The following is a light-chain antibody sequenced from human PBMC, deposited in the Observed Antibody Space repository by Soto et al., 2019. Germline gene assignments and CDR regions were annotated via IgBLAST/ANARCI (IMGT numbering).Light chain of an antibody. CDR3: QSYDSSNQV. Sequence: FMLTQPHSVSESPGKTVTISCTRSSGSIASNYVQWYQQRPGSAPTTVIYEDNQRPSGVPDRFSGSIDSSSTSASLTISGLKTEDEADYCCQSYDSSNQVFGGGTKLTVL. J-gene: IGLJ2*01. CDR2: EDN. CDR1: SGSIASNY. V-gene: IGLV6-57*04.